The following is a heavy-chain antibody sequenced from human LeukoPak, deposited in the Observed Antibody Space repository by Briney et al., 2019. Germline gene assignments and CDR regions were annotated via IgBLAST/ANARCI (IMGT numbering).Heavy chain of an antibody. J-gene: IGHJ2*01. CDR1: GFTFSSYG. CDR3: AKDTSGLRPAWYFDL. Sequence: PGGSLRLSCAASGFTFSSYGMHWVRQAPGKGLEWVAFIRYDGSNKYYADSVKGRFTISRDNSKNTLYLQMNSLRAEDTAVYYCAKDTSGLRPAWYFDLWGRGTLVTVSS. V-gene: IGHV3-30*02. D-gene: IGHD4-17*01. CDR2: IRYDGSNK.